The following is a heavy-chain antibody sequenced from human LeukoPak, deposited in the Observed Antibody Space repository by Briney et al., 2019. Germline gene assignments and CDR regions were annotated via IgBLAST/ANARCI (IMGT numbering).Heavy chain of an antibody. V-gene: IGHV1-69*13. Sequence: SVKVSCKASGGTFSSYAISWVRQAPGQGLEWMGGIIPIFGTANYAQKFQGRVTITADESTSTAYMELSSLRSEDTAVYYCASILRQQLVRGYYYYYYMDVWGKGTTVTISS. J-gene: IGHJ6*03. CDR3: ASILRQQLVRGYYYYYYMDV. D-gene: IGHD6-13*01. CDR1: GGTFSSYA. CDR2: IIPIFGTA.